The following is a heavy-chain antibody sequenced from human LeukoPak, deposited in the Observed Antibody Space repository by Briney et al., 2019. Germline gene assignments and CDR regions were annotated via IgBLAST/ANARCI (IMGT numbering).Heavy chain of an antibody. Sequence: GGSLRLSCAASGFTFSGSAMHWVRQASGKGLEWVGRIRSKANSYATAYAASVKGRFTISRDDSKNTAYLQMNSLKTEDTAVYYCTRRIKTGGYSYEAEGDYWGQGTLVAVSS. V-gene: IGHV3-73*01. CDR1: GFTFSGSA. CDR3: TRRIKTGGYSYEAEGDY. D-gene: IGHD5-18*01. CDR2: IRSKANSYAT. J-gene: IGHJ4*02.